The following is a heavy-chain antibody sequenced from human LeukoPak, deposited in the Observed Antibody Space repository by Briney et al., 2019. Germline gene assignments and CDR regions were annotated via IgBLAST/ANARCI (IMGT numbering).Heavy chain of an antibody. D-gene: IGHD3-22*01. CDR2: ISSSGSSI. CDR1: GFTVSSNY. V-gene: IGHV3-48*02. J-gene: IGHJ4*02. CDR3: AGERDYYDSSGYDYYFDY. Sequence: GGSLRLSCAASGFTVSSNYMSWVRQAPGKGLEWVSYISSSGSSIYYADSVKGRFTISRDNAKNSLYLQMNSLRDEDTAVYYCAGERDYYDSSGYDYYFDYWGQGTLVTVSS.